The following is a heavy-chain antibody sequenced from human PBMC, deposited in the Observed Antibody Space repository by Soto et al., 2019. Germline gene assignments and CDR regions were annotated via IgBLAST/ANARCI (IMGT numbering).Heavy chain of an antibody. V-gene: IGHV5-51*01. CDR3: ARRVRGSSSWDGEY. CDR2: IYPGDSDT. J-gene: IGHJ4*02. Sequence: EVQLVQSGAEVKKPGESLKISCKGCGYSFSNYWIGLVRQMTGKGLGWTGIIYPGDSDTRYSPSSQGQVTISADKSTSTAYLQWGSLKASDTAMYYCARRVRGSSSWDGEYWGQGTLVTVSS. D-gene: IGHD6-13*01. CDR1: GYSFSNYW.